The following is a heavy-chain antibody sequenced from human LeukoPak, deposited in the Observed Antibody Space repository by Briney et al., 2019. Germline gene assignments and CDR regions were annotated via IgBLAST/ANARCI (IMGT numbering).Heavy chain of an antibody. CDR2: INPNSGGT. Sequence: GASVKVSCKASGYTFTGYYMHWVRQAPGQGLEWMGWINPNSGGTNYAQKFQGRVTMTRDTSISTAYMELSRLRSDDTAVYYCARDLFGPETDYDYVWGSYRYTVFDYWGQGTLVTVSS. D-gene: IGHD3-16*02. CDR1: GYTFTGYY. J-gene: IGHJ4*02. V-gene: IGHV1-2*02. CDR3: ARDLFGPETDYDYVWGSYRYTVFDY.